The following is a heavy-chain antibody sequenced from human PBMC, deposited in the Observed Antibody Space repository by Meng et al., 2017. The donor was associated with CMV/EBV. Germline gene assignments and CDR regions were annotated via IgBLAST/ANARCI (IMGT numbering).Heavy chain of an antibody. J-gene: IGHJ5*02. CDR1: GFTFSSYE. D-gene: IGHD1-1*01. CDR3: ARSTGTVPVDP. CDR2: ISSSGSTI. V-gene: IGHV3-48*03. Sequence: GESLKIFCAASGFTFSSYEMNWVRQAPGKGLEWVSYISSSGSTIYYADSVKGRFTISRDNAKNSLYLQMNSLRAEDTAVYYCARSTGTVPVDPWGQGTLVTVSS.